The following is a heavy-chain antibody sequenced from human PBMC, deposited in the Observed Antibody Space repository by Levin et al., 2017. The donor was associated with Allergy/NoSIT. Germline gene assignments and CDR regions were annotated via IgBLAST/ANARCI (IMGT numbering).Heavy chain of an antibody. V-gene: IGHV4-59*01. J-gene: IGHJ4*02. CDR1: GGSISSYY. Sequence: PSETLSLTCTVSGGSISSYYWSWIRQPPGKGLEWIGYIYYSGSTNYNPSLKSRVTISVDTSKNQFSLKLSSVTAADTAVYYCARDNGGDYDSSGYFDYWGQGTLVTVSS. CDR3: ARDNGGDYDSSGYFDY. CDR2: IYYSGST. D-gene: IGHD3-22*01.